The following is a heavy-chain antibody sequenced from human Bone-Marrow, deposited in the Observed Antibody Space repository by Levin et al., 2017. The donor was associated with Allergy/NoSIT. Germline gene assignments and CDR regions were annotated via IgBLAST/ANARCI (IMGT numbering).Heavy chain of an antibody. V-gene: IGHV3-23*01. Sequence: GESLKISCAASGFTFSTYAMSWVRQAPGKGLEWVSVVSASGGSTYYADSVKGRFTISRDNSKNTLYLQMNSLRAEDTAVYYCAKGPYSSSSRGYYFDSWGQGTLVTVSS. CDR2: VSASGGST. CDR3: AKGPYSSSSRGYYFDS. J-gene: IGHJ4*02. CDR1: GFTFSTYA. D-gene: IGHD6-6*01.